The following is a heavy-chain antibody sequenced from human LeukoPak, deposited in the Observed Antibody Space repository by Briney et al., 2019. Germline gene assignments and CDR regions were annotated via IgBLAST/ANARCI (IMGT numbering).Heavy chain of an antibody. V-gene: IGHV3-48*03. D-gene: IGHD6-13*01. J-gene: IGHJ4*02. Sequence: GGSLRLSCAASGFTFSSYEMNWVRQAPGKGLEWVSYISSSGSTIYYADSVKGRFTISRDNSKNTLYLQMNSLRAEDTAVYYCAKTHLAAAGTGEDYWGQGTLVTVSS. CDR2: ISSSGSTI. CDR3: AKTHLAAAGTGEDY. CDR1: GFTFSSYE.